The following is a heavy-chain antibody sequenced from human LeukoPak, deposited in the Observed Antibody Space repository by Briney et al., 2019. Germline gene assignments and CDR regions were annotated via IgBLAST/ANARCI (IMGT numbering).Heavy chain of an antibody. CDR1: GASISLYY. Sequence: KPSETLSLTCTVSGASISLYYWSWIRQPAGKGLEWIGRMSSSGSTNYNPSLKSRVTMSVDTSKNQFSLDLSSVTAADTAVYYCARDSRTEKPWCFDLWGRGTLVTVSS. CDR3: ARDSRTEKPWCFDL. CDR2: MSSSGST. V-gene: IGHV4-4*07. J-gene: IGHJ2*01. D-gene: IGHD3/OR15-3a*01.